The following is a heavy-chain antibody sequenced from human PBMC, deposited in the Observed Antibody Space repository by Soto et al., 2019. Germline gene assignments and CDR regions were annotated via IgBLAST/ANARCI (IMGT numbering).Heavy chain of an antibody. CDR2: IYYSGST. CDR3: AGGYCSSTRCYYTDV. V-gene: IGHV4-39*07. CDR1: GGSISSSSYY. D-gene: IGHD2-2*01. Sequence: SETLSLTCTVSGGSISSSSYYWGWIRQPPGKGLEWIGSIYYSGSTYYNPSLKSRVTISVDTSKNQFSLKLSSVTAADTAVYYCAGGYCSSTRCYYTDVWGKGTTVTVSS. J-gene: IGHJ6*03.